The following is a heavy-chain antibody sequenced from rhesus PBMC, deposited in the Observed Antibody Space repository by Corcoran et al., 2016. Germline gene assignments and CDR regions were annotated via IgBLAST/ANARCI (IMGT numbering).Heavy chain of an antibody. V-gene: IGHV4-160*01. CDR2: SDSSGST. J-gene: IGHJ4*01. CDR1: GGSISGNW. D-gene: IGHD2-21*01. CDR3: ARSNILRPIDY. Sequence: QLQLQESGPGLVKPSETQSLTCAVSGGSISGNWWSWIRQPPGKGLEWIGRSDSSGSTDYNPPLKSRVTLSVDTSKNQFSLKLRFVTAADTAVYYCARSNILRPIDYWGQGVLVTVSS.